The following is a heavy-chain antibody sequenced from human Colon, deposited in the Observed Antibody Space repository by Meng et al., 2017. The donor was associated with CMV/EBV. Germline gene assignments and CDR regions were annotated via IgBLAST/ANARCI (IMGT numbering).Heavy chain of an antibody. J-gene: IGHJ4*02. D-gene: IGHD2-21*01. Sequence: QVQLQESGPGQGKPSETLSLTCSVSDGSISTYFWSWIRQSPGKGLEWIGYIYYTGSTSYNPSLKGRVTMSVDTSKNQFSLKLTSVGAADTTIYYCARGVAGFDNWGPGTLVTVSS. V-gene: IGHV4-59*01. CDR1: DGSISTYF. CDR3: ARGVAGFDN. CDR2: IYYTGST.